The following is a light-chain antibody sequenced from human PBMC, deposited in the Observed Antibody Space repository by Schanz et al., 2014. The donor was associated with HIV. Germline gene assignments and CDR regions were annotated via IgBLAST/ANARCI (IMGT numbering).Light chain of an antibody. Sequence: QSVLTQPPSVSAAPGQKVTISCSGSSSNIGNNYVSWYQQLPGTAPKLLIYDNNKRPSGIPDRFSGSKSGTSASLAISGLQSEDEADYYCATWDDSLKGPVFGGGTKLTVL. CDR1: SSNIGNNY. J-gene: IGLJ3*02. CDR2: DNN. CDR3: ATWDDSLKGPV. V-gene: IGLV1-51*01.